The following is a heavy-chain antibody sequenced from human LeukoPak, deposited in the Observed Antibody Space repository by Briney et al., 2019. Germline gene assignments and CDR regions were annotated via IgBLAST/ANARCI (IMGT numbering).Heavy chain of an antibody. CDR2: IYHSGST. J-gene: IGHJ4*02. D-gene: IGHD6-19*01. Sequence: SETLSLTYTVSGYSISSGYYWGWIRQPPGKGLEWIGSIYHSGSTYYNPSLKSRVTISVDTSKNQFSLKLSSVTAADTAVYYCARDSWEQWLVPRGSDYWGQGTLVTVSS. CDR3: ARDSWEQWLVPRGSDY. CDR1: GYSISSGYY. V-gene: IGHV4-38-2*02.